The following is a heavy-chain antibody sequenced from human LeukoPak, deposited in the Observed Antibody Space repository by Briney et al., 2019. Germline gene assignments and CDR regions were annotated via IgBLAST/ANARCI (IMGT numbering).Heavy chain of an antibody. CDR3: ARGTTGFDY. CDR2: IYHSGST. J-gene: IGHJ4*02. D-gene: IGHD1-7*01. V-gene: IGHV4-30-2*01. CDR1: GGSISSGGYY. Sequence: PSETLSLTYTVSGGSISSGGYYWSWIRQPPGKGLEWIGYIYHSGSTYYNPSLKSRVTISVDRSKNQFSLKLSSVTAADTAVYYCARGTTGFDYWGQGTLVAVSS.